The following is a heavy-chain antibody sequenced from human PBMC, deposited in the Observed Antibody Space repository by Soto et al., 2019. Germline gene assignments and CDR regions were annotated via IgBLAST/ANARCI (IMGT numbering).Heavy chain of an antibody. J-gene: IGHJ4*02. CDR3: TREGDGSGSFSDF. V-gene: IGHV3-48*01. D-gene: IGHD3-22*01. CDR1: GFTFSDYN. Sequence: GGSLRLSCVASGFTFSDYNMNWVRQAPGKGLEWVSFISGRSNTIYYADSVKGRFTISRDNAKNSLYLLMNSLRAEDTAVYYCTREGDGSGSFSDFWGQGALVTVSS. CDR2: ISGRSNTI.